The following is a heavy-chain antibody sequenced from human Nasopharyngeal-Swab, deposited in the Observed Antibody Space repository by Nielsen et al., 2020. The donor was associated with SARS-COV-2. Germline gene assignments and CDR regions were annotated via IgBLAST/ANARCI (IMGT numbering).Heavy chain of an antibody. D-gene: IGHD6-19*01. Sequence: GGSLTLSCAASGFTFSSYSMSWVRQAPGKGLEWVSAISGSGGSTYYADSVKGRFTISRDNSKNTLYLQMNSMRAEDTAVYYCAKGWQWLVRDAFDIWGQGTMVTVSS. J-gene: IGHJ3*02. CDR2: ISGSGGST. CDR1: GFTFSSYS. CDR3: AKGWQWLVRDAFDI. V-gene: IGHV3-23*01.